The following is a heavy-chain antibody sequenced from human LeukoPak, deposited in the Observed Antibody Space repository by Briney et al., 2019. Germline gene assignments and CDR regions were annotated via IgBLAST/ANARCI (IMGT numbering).Heavy chain of an antibody. V-gene: IGHV3-74*01. D-gene: IGHD4-17*01. CDR3: ARDDYGDYSYYYGMDV. CDR2: INSDGSST. Sequence: GGSLRLSCAASGFTFSGYWMHWVRQAPGKGLVWVSRINSDGSSTSYADSVKGRFTISRDNAKNTLYLQMNSLRAEDTAVYYCARDDYGDYSYYYGMDVWGQGATVTVSS. J-gene: IGHJ6*02. CDR1: GFTFSGYW.